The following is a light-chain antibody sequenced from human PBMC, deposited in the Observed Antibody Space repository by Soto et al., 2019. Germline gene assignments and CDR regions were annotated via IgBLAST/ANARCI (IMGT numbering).Light chain of an antibody. CDR3: QQFNSGPGT. CDR1: QSVSSN. CDR2: GAS. V-gene: IGKV3-15*01. J-gene: IGKJ1*01. Sequence: EIVMTQSPATLSMSPGERATLSCRASQSVSSNLAWYQQNPGQAPRLLIYGASTRATGVPARFSGSGSGTEFTLTISSLQPEDFAVYYCQQFNSGPGTFGQGTKVEIK.